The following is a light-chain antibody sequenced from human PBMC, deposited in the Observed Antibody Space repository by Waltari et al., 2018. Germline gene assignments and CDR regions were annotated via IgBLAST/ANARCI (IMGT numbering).Light chain of an antibody. Sequence: QSGLTQPASGSGSPGQSITISCTGTSRDVGNYNLVPWYQQYPGKAPKLMVYEVTRRSSGVSDRFSGSKSGNTASLTIYGLQSEDEADYYCCSYAGLGIYVFGTGTKVTVL. J-gene: IGLJ1*01. V-gene: IGLV2-23*02. CDR2: EVT. CDR3: CSYAGLGIYV. CDR1: SRDVGNYNL.